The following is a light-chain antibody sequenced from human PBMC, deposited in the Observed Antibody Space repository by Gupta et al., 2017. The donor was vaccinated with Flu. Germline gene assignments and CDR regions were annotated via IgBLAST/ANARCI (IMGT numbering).Light chain of an antibody. CDR3: QQRRHWSLS. CDR2: ATS. CDR1: LNFGND. Sequence: PATLSLSPGETATLSCRASLNFGNDLAWNKQSPGQAPRLLNYATSYRAAGVPARVSGSGSGADFTLTISNLEPEDFAVYYRQQRRHWSLSFGGGTTVEIK. V-gene: IGKV3-11*01. J-gene: IGKJ4*01.